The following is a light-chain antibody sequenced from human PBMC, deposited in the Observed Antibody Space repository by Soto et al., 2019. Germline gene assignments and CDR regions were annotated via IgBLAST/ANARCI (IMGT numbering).Light chain of an antibody. Sequence: EIVLTQSPGTLSLSPGERATLSCRASQSVSSSYLAWYQQKPGQAPRLHIYGASSRATGIPDRFSGSGSGPDFTLTISRLEPEDFAVYYCQQYGSSPLMYTFGQGTKLEIK. CDR2: GAS. CDR1: QSVSSSY. CDR3: QQYGSSPLMYT. J-gene: IGKJ2*01. V-gene: IGKV3-20*01.